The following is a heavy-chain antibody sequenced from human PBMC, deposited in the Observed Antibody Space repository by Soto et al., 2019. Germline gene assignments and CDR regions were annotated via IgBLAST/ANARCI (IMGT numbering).Heavy chain of an antibody. D-gene: IGHD6-19*01. CDR2: MTAYTGNT. J-gene: IGHJ4*02. CDR3: ARSYSSGWTFDY. V-gene: IGHV1-18*01. CDR1: GYTFTSYG. Sequence: QVQLVQSGAEVKKPGASVKVSCKASGYTFTSYGIIWVRQAPGQGLEWMGWMTAYTGNTNYAQKLQGRITMTTDTSTSTAYMDLRSLRSDDTAVYYCARSYSSGWTFDYWGQGTLVSVSS.